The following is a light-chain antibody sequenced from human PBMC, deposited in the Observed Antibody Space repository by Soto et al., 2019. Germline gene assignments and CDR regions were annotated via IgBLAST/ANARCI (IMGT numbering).Light chain of an antibody. CDR2: AAS. CDR3: QQLNSYPRFP. Sequence: IQLTQSPSSLSASVGDRVTITCRASQGISSYLAWYQQKPGKAPKLLIYAASTLQSGVPSRFSGSGSGTDFTLTISSLQPEDFATYYCQQLNSYPRFPFGPGTKVDIK. J-gene: IGKJ3*01. CDR1: QGISSY. V-gene: IGKV1-9*01.